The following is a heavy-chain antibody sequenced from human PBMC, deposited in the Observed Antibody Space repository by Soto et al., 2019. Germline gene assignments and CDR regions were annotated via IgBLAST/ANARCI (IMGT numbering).Heavy chain of an antibody. CDR1: GFTFSSYG. CDR2: ISYDGSKH. D-gene: IGHD6-19*01. CDR3: ARDRMGSGWLGFDY. J-gene: IGHJ4*02. Sequence: PGGSLRLSCSSSGFTFSSYGMHWVRQAPGKGLEWVAVISYDGSKHTYADSVKGRITISRDKSKNTLYLQMNSVRAEDTAVYSCARDRMGSGWLGFDYWGQGT. V-gene: IGHV3-30*03.